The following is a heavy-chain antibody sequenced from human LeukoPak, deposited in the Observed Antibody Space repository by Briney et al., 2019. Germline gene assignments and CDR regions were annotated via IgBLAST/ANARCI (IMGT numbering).Heavy chain of an antibody. D-gene: IGHD3-3*01. V-gene: IGHV3-74*01. Sequence: GGSLRLSCAASGFTYSSYLMRWVRHAPGKGLVWVGHINSDGSSTTYADSVKGRFTILRDNAKNTLYLQMNSLRAEDPGVEYCARGVTILGAVNDAFDIRREAAKVTVPS. CDR3: ARGVTILGAVNDAFDI. CDR1: GFTYSSYL. J-gene: IGHJ3*02. CDR2: INSDGSST.